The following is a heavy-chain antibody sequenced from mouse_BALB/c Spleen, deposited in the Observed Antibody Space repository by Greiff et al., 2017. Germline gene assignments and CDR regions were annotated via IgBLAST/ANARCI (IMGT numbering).Heavy chain of an antibody. CDR1: GFTFSSFG. J-gene: IGHJ3*01. Sequence: EVQLVESGGGLVQPGGSRKLSCAASGFTFSSFGMHWVRQAPEKGLEWVAYISSGSSTIYYAATVKGRFTISRDNPKNTLFLQMTSLRSEDTAMYYCARGGAWFAYWGQGTLVTVSA. CDR2: ISSGSSTI. CDR3: ARGGAWFAY. V-gene: IGHV5-17*02.